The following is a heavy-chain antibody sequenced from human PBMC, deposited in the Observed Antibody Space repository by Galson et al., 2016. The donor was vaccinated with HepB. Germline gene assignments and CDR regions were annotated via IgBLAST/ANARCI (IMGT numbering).Heavy chain of an antibody. CDR3: AADPLGGSELIDF. V-gene: IGHV3-7*03. D-gene: IGHD3-10*01. J-gene: IGHJ4*02. Sequence: SLRLSCAASGFTCSNYFMGWVRQAPAKGLEWVANIKEDGTPGGYVESVRGRFTISRDDSKDTVYLQMNGLKTEDTAVYFCAADPLGGSELIDFWGQGSLVTVSS. CDR1: GFTCSNYF. CDR2: IKEDGTPG.